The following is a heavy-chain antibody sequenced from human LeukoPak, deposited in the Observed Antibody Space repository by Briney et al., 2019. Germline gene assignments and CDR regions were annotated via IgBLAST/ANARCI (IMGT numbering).Heavy chain of an antibody. J-gene: IGHJ6*03. CDR2: ISAYNGNT. V-gene: IGHV1-18*01. CDR1: GYTFTSYG. CDR3: ARDGAPAAELYYYYMDV. D-gene: IGHD2-2*01. Sequence: GASVKVSCKASGYTFTSYGISWVRQAPGQGLEWMGWISAYNGNTNYAQKLQGRVTMTTDTSTSTAYMELRSLGSDDTAVYYCARDGAPAAELYYYYMDVWGKGTTVTVSS.